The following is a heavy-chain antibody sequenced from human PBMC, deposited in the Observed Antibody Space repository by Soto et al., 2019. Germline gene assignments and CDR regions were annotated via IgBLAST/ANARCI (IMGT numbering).Heavy chain of an antibody. D-gene: IGHD3-22*01. CDR3: ASKYYYDSSGYYGYAFDI. CDR2: IIPIFGTA. J-gene: IGHJ3*02. Sequence: SVKVSFKASGGTFSSYAISWLRQAPGQGLEWMGGIIPIFGTANYAQKFQGRVTITADESTSTAYMELSSLRSEDTAVYYCASKYYYDSSGYYGYAFDIWGQGTMVTVSS. V-gene: IGHV1-69*13. CDR1: GGTFSSYA.